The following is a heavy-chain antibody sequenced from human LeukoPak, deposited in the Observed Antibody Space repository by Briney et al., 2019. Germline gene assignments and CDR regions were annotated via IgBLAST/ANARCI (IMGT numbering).Heavy chain of an antibody. CDR3: ARSGFYNTGWAHFDS. V-gene: IGHV4-59*08. Sequence: KPSETLSLTCTVSGGSMTNYYRTWIRQPPGKGLEWIGYIYYSGSTNYNPSLMSRVTISVDTSKNHFSLRLSSVTAADTAVYYCARSGFYNTGWAHFDSWGQGALVTVSS. CDR1: GGSMTNYY. D-gene: IGHD6-19*01. J-gene: IGHJ4*02. CDR2: IYYSGST.